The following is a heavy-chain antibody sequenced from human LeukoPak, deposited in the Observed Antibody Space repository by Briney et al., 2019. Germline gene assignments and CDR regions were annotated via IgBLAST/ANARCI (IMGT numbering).Heavy chain of an antibody. D-gene: IGHD4-17*01. CDR1: GFTFSTAF. CDR2: ITSKSYDGTT. CDR3: STAFYGAPLA. V-gene: IGHV3-15*01. J-gene: IGHJ5*02. Sequence: GGSLRLSCTASGFTFSTAFMNWVRQAPGKGLEWVARITSKSYDGTTDYAAPVKGRFTISRDDSKNTLYLQMNSLEIEDTAVYYCSTAFYGAPLAWGQGTLVTVSS.